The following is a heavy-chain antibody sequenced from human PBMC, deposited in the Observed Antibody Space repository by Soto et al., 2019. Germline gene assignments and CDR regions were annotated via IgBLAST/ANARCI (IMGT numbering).Heavy chain of an antibody. CDR2: ISLGSTTI. CDR1: GFTFSTYT. J-gene: IGHJ4*02. D-gene: IGHD4-4*01. V-gene: IGHV3-48*01. Sequence: EVQLVESGGGLVQPGGSLRLSCTGSGFTFSTYTMTWVRQAPGKGLEWLAYISLGSTTIFYADSIKGRFTVSRDNAKNSLYLQRNSLRVEDTAVYFCAAHDHSHWFDYWGQGSLVTVSS. CDR3: AAHDHSHWFDY.